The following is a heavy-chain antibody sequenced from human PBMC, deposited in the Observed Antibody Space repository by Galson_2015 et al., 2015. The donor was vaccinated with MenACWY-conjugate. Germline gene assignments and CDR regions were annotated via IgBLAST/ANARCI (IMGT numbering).Heavy chain of an antibody. V-gene: IGHV3-49*03. CDR3: TRADHRYCSSPTCPFDH. D-gene: IGHD2-15*01. CDR2: IQSKNYGANT. CDR1: GFAFGGYL. Sequence: SLRLSCATSGFAFGGYLMGWFRQAPGKGLEWVGYIQSKNYGANTQYAASVKDRFSISRDDSRSIAYLEMNSLKTEDTALYYCTRADHRYCSSPTCPFDHGGQGTLVPVSS. J-gene: IGHJ4*02.